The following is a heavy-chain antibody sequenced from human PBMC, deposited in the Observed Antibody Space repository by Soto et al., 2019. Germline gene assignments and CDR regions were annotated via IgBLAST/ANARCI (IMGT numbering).Heavy chain of an antibody. D-gene: IGHD3-10*01. CDR2: ISGSGGST. CDR3: AKFYYYGSGSYSSYYYYGMDV. J-gene: IGHJ6*02. CDR1: GFTFSSYA. V-gene: IGHV3-23*01. Sequence: HPGGSLRLSCAASGFTFSSYAMSWVRQAPGKGLEWVSAISGSGGSTYYADSVKGRFTISRDNSKNTLYLQMNSLRAEDTAVYYCAKFYYYGSGSYSSYYYYGMDVWGQGTTVTAP.